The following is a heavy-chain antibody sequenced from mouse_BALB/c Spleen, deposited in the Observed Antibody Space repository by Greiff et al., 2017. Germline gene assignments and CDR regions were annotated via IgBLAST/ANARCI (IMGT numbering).Heavy chain of an antibody. D-gene: IGHD2-10*02. J-gene: IGHJ2*01. CDR2: IYPGRGTT. CDR3: SRRYGNYYFDY. V-gene: IGHV1-55*01. CDR1: GYNFTSYW. Sequence: QVQLQQPGAELVKPGASVKMSCTASGYNFTSYWINWVKQRPGQGLEWIGDIYPGRGTTNYNEKFKSKATLTLDTSSSTAYMQLSSLTSEDTAVYYCSRRYGNYYFDYWGQGTTLTVSS.